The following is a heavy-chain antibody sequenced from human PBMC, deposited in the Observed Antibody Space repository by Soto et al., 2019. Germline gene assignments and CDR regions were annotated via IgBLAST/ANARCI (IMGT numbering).Heavy chain of an antibody. CDR2: IKQDGSEK. J-gene: IGHJ4*02. CDR1: GFTFSSYW. D-gene: IGHD3-9*01. CDR3: ARDRRELRYFDWLLTNYFDY. Sequence: GGSLRLSCAASGFTFSSYWMSWVRQAPGKGLEWVANIKQDGSEKYYVDSVKGRFTISRDNAKNSLYLQMNSLRAEDTAVYYCARDRRELRYFDWLLTNYFDYWGQGTLVTVSS. V-gene: IGHV3-7*01.